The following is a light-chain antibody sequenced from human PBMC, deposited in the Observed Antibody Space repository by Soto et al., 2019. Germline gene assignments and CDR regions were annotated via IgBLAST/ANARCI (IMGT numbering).Light chain of an antibody. CDR2: EDS. J-gene: IGLJ2*01. CDR3: CSYAGSFTYVV. Sequence: QSVLTQPASLSGSPGQSITISCTGTNSDVGSYNFVSWYQQHPGKAPKLMIYEDSKRPSGVSNRFSGSKSGNTASLTISGLQAEDEADYYCCSYAGSFTYVVFGGGTMVTVL. V-gene: IGLV2-23*01. CDR1: NSDVGSYNF.